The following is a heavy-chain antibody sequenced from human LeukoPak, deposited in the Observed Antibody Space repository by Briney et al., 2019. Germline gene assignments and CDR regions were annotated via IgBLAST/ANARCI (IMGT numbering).Heavy chain of an antibody. CDR1: GGTFSSEA. CDR2: IIPIFGRA. D-gene: IGHD6-6*01. J-gene: IGHJ4*02. Sequence: SVKVSCKASGGTFSSEAFIWVRQAPGQGLEWMGGIIPIFGRADYAQKLQGRVTMTTDTSTSTAYMELRSLRSDDTAVYYCARDRRGSSSGALFDYWGQGTLVTVSS. CDR3: ARDRRGSSSGALFDY. V-gene: IGHV1-69*05.